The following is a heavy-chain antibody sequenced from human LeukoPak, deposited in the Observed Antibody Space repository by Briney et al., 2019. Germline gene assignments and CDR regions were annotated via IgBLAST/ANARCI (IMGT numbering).Heavy chain of an antibody. CDR3: ARDRQWLAYFDY. J-gene: IGHJ4*02. CDR2: ISYDGSNK. V-gene: IGHV3-30*04. D-gene: IGHD6-19*01. Sequence: GGSLRLSCAASGFTFSSYAMHWVRQAPGKGLEWVTVISYDGSNKYYADSVKGRFTISRDNSKNTLYLQMNSLRAEDTAVYYCARDRQWLAYFDYWGQGTLVTVSS. CDR1: GFTFSSYA.